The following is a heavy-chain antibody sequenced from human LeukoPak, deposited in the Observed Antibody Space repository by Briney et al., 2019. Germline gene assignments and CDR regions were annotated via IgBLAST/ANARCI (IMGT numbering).Heavy chain of an antibody. D-gene: IGHD3-22*01. V-gene: IGHV3-21*01. Sequence: PGGSLRLSCAASGFTFSSYSMNWVRQAPGKGLEWVSSISSSSSYIYYADSVKGRFTISRDNAKNSLYLQMNSLRAEDTAVYYCARDLSSYYYDSSGYYCDYRGQGTLVTVSS. CDR2: ISSSSSYI. CDR3: ARDLSSYYYDSSGYYCDY. CDR1: GFTFSSYS. J-gene: IGHJ4*02.